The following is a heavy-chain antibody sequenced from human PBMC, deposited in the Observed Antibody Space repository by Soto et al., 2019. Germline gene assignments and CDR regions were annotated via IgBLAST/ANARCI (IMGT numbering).Heavy chain of an antibody. J-gene: IGHJ5*02. Sequence: QVQLLQSGAEVKKPGASVKVSCRASNYAFTSYGIMWVRQAPGQGLEWMGWISAGKGNTNYAQRCQDRITLTTDTTTSTAYMELRSVRSDDTAIYYCARDAVQSSSNPLNWFGPWGQGTLVTVSS. V-gene: IGHV1-18*01. CDR2: ISAGKGNT. D-gene: IGHD6-6*01. CDR3: ARDAVQSSSNPLNWFGP. CDR1: NYAFTSYG.